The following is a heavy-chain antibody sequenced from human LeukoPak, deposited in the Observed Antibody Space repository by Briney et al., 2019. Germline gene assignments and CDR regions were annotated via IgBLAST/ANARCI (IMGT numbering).Heavy chain of an antibody. CDR1: GYTFTSYA. CDR3: ARLFRDWGERGVIIPPHDY. CDR2: INTNTGNP. J-gene: IGHJ4*02. Sequence: ASVKVSCKASGYTFTSYAMNWVRQAPGQGLEWMGWINTNTGNPTYAQGFTGRFVFSLDTSVSTAYLQISSLKAEDTAVYYCARLFRDWGERGVIIPPHDYWGQGTLVTVSS. D-gene: IGHD3-10*01. V-gene: IGHV7-4-1*02.